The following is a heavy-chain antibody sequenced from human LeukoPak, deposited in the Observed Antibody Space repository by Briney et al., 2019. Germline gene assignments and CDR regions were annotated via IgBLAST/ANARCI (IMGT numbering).Heavy chain of an antibody. CDR2: ISTTSTYV. J-gene: IGHJ4*02. V-gene: IGHV3-21*01. CDR3: ARDTYNWNYGYDY. Sequence: GGSLRPSCAASGFPFRSYSMNWVRQAPGKGLEWVSSISTTSTYVYYVDSVKGRFTISRDNAKNSLYLQMNSLRAEDTAVYYCARDTYNWNYGYDYWGQGTLVTVSS. CDR1: GFPFRSYS. D-gene: IGHD1-7*01.